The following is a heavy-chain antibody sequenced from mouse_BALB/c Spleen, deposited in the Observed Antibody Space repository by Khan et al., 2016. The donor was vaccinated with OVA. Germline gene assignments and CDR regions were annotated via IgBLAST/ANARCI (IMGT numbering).Heavy chain of an antibody. CDR3: ARDGNWYCDV. CDR2: IRNSGNT. CDR1: GSSIPSDYA. D-gene: IGHD2-1*01. V-gene: IGHV3-2*02. Sequence: EVKLLESGPGLVKPSQSLALTCTVSGSSIPSDYAWNWIRQFPGSKLEWMGYIRNSGNTSYNPSLKSRITITRDTSKNQFFLQLNSVTTEDTATYYCARDGNWYCDVWGAGTTVTVSS. J-gene: IGHJ1*01.